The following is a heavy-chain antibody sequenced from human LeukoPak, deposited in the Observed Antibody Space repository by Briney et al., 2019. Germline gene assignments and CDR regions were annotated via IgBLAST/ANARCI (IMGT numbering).Heavy chain of an antibody. CDR3: ARTSGSYSNWFDP. D-gene: IGHD1-26*01. V-gene: IGHV4-59*01. CDR1: GGSISSYY. Sequence: SETLSLTCSVSGGSISSYYWSWIRQPPGKGLEWIGYISYSGSTNYNPSLKSRVTISVDTSKNQFSLKLSPVTAADTAVYYCARTSGSYSNWFDPWGQGTLVTVSS. CDR2: ISYSGST. J-gene: IGHJ5*02.